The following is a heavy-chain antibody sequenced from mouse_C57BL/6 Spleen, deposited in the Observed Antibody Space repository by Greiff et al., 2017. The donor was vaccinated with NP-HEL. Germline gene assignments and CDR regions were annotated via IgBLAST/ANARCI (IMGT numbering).Heavy chain of an antibody. CDR1: GFTFSSYT. J-gene: IGHJ2*01. V-gene: IGHV5-9*01. CDR2: ISGGGGNT. D-gene: IGHD4-1*01. CDR3: ARHLGLDY. Sequence: EVQGVESGGGLVKPGGSLKLSCAASGFTFSSYTMSWVRQTPEKRLEWVATISGGGGNTYYPDSVKGRFTISRDNAKNTLYLQMSSLRSEDTALYYCARHLGLDYWGQGTTLTVSS.